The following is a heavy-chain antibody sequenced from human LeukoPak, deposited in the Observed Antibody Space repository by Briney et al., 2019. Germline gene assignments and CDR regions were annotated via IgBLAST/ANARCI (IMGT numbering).Heavy chain of an antibody. CDR2: MNPNSGNT. V-gene: IGHV1-8*01. D-gene: IGHD6-19*01. CDR1: GYTFTSYD. CDR3: AAALLGSGSGWYSYYFDY. J-gene: IGHJ4*02. Sequence: ASVKVSCKASGYTFTSYDINWVRQATGQGLEWMGWMNPNSGNTGYAQKFQGRVTMTRNTSISTAYMELSSLRSEDTAVYYCAAALLGSGSGWYSYYFDYWGQGTLVTVSS.